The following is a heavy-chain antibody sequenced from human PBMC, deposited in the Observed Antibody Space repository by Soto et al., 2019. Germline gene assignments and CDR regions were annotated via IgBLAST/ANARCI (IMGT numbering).Heavy chain of an antibody. D-gene: IGHD3-22*01. J-gene: IGHJ4*02. Sequence: SETLSLTCTVSGGSISSGGYYWSWIRQHPGKGLEWIGYIYYSGSTYYNPSLKSRVTISVDTSKNQFSLKLSSVTAADTAVYYCARVDSSGTENFDYWGQGTLVTVSS. CDR2: IYYSGST. V-gene: IGHV4-31*03. CDR1: GGSISSGGYY. CDR3: ARVDSSGTENFDY.